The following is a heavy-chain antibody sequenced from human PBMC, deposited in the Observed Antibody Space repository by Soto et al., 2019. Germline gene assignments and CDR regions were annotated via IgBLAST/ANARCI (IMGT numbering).Heavy chain of an antibody. CDR3: ARDGDYCSGEATFWGFDI. Sequence: QVQLQESGPGLVIPSGTLSLTCAVSGASISSSQWWTWVRQPPGKGLEWIGETHHSGNTHYNPSHRGRVTISLAKSNNQSAMTLTSLTAADTAVYYCARDGDYCSGEATFWGFDIWGQWTMVIVSS. D-gene: IGHD3-10*01. CDR2: THHSGNT. V-gene: IGHV4-4*02. CDR1: GASISSSQW. J-gene: IGHJ3*02.